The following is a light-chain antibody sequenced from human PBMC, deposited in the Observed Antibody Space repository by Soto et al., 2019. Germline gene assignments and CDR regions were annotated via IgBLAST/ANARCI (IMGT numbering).Light chain of an antibody. V-gene: IGKV3-15*01. CDR2: GTS. Sequence: EIVMTQSPAALSVSPGERATLSCRASQSVSDNLAWYQQKPGQAPRLLIFGTSTRATGIPARFSGSGSGTEFTLTISSLQSEDFAVYYCQQYKNWPPWTFG. J-gene: IGKJ1*01. CDR1: QSVSDN. CDR3: QQYKNWPPWT.